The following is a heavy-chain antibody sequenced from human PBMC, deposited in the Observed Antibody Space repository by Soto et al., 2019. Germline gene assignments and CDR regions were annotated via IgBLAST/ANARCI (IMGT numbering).Heavy chain of an antibody. CDR1: GGSISSGGYY. CDR2: IYYSGST. V-gene: IGHV4-31*03. J-gene: IGHJ6*02. Sequence: SETLSLTCTVSGGSISSGGYYWSWIRQHPGKGLEWIGYIYYSGSTYYNPSLKSRVTISVDTSKNQFSLKLSSVTAADTAVYYCARDSFWSGYADYYGMDVRGQGTTVTVSS. D-gene: IGHD3-3*01. CDR3: ARDSFWSGYADYYGMDV.